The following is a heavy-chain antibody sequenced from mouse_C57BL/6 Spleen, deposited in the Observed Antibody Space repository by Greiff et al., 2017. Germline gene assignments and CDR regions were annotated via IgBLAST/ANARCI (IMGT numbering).Heavy chain of an antibody. Sequence: QVQLQQSGAELVRPGSSVKLSCKASGYTFTSYWMHWVKQRPIQGLEWIGNIDPSDSETHYNQKFKDKATLTVDKSSSTAYMQLSSLTSEDSAVYYCAREDDGYYLDYWGQGTTLTVSS. D-gene: IGHD2-3*01. V-gene: IGHV1-52*01. CDR3: AREDDGYYLDY. CDR2: IDPSDSET. CDR1: GYTFTSYW. J-gene: IGHJ2*01.